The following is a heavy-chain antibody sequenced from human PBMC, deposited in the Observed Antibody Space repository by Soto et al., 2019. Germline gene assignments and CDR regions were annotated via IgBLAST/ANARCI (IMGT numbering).Heavy chain of an antibody. Sequence: QVQLQESGPGLLKPSETLSLTCSVSGGSVSDKTYYWSWIRQPPGKRLEWIGYVYYSGTTNYNPSLKSLVTISVELSKNRFSLRLSSVTTADTALYYCARTTAVPNTLRSRYFFDYWGQGTLVTVSS. CDR3: ARTTAVPNTLRSRYFFDY. CDR1: GGSVSDKTYY. J-gene: IGHJ4*02. V-gene: IGHV4-61*01. CDR2: VYYSGTT. D-gene: IGHD4-17*01.